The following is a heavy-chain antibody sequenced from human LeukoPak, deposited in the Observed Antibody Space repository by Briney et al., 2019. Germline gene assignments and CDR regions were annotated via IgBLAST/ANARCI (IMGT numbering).Heavy chain of an antibody. CDR1: GFTFSSYG. J-gene: IGHJ5*02. CDR2: ISGSGGST. D-gene: IGHD3-10*01. Sequence: GGSLRLSCAASGFTFSSYGMSWVRQAPGKGLEWVSAISGSGGSTYYADSVKGRFTISRDNSKNTLYLQMNSLRAEDTAVYYCATEVSMVRGVYLSWGQGTLVTVSS. V-gene: IGHV3-23*01. CDR3: ATEVSMVRGVYLS.